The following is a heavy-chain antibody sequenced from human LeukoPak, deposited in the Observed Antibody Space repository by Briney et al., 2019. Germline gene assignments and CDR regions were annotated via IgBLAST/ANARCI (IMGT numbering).Heavy chain of an antibody. CDR2: MNPNSGNT. V-gene: IGHV1-8*01. D-gene: IGHD6-13*01. Sequence: GASVKVSCKASGYTFTSYDINWVRQATGQGLEWMGWMNPNSGNTGYAQKFQGRVTMTRNTSISTAYMELSSLRSEDTAVYYCARGRGIAAAWNWFDPGAREPWSPSPQ. CDR1: GYTFTSYD. CDR3: ARGRGIAAAWNWFDP. J-gene: IGHJ5*02.